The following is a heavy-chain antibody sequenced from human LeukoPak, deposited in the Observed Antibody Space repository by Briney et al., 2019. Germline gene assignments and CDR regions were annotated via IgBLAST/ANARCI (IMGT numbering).Heavy chain of an antibody. CDR3: AKSPYYSGYSSGWYGLNYFDY. V-gene: IGHV3-9*01. CDR2: ISWNSDSI. J-gene: IGHJ4*02. CDR1: GFTFDDYA. D-gene: IGHD6-19*01. Sequence: PGRFLRLSCAASGFTFDDYAMHWVRQAPGKGLEWVSGISWNSDSIGYADSVEGRFTISRDNAKNSLYLQMNSLRAEDTALYFCAKSPYYSGYSSGWYGLNYFDYWGQGTLVTVSS.